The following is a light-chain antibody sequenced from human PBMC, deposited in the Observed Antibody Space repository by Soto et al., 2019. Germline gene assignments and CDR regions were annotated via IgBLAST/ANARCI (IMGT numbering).Light chain of an antibody. Sequence: EIVLTQSPGTLSLYTGERATLSCRASQSVTSGYLAWYQQKPGQAPRPLIYGASSRATGIPDRFSGSGSGTDFTLTISRLEPEDFAVYYCEQYGSSGRFGQGSKVDI. V-gene: IGKV3-20*01. CDR1: QSVTSGY. CDR3: EQYGSSGR. CDR2: GAS. J-gene: IGKJ1*01.